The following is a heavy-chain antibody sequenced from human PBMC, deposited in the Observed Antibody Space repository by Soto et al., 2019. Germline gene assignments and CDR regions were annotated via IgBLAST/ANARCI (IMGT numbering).Heavy chain of an antibody. V-gene: IGHV4-31*03. Sequence: ALSLTCTVSGGSISSGGYYWSWIRQHPGKGLEWIGYIYYSGSTYYNPSLKSRVTISVDTSKNQFSLKLSSVTAADTAVYYCARRRGRGVEDYYNYDYWGQGTLVTVSS. D-gene: IGHD3-3*01. J-gene: IGHJ4*02. CDR2: IYYSGST. CDR3: ARRRGRGVEDYYNYDY. CDR1: GGSISSGGYY.